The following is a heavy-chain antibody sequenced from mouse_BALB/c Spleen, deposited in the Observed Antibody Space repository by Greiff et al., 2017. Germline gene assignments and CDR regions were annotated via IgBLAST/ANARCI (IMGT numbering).Heavy chain of an antibody. CDR1: GYTFTSYW. V-gene: IGHV1S81*02. CDR3: ERRGGGGFYYAMDY. J-gene: IGHJ4*01. CDR2: INPSNGRT. Sequence: QVQLQQPGAELVKPGASVKLSCKASGYTFTSYWMHWVKQRPGQGLEWIGEINPSNGRTNYNEKFKSKATLTVDKSSSTAYMQLSSLTSEDSAVYYGERRGGGGFYYAMDYWGQGTSGTVSS.